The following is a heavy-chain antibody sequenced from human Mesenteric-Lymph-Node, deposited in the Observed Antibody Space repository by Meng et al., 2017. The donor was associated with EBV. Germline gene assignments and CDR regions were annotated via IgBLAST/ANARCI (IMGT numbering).Heavy chain of an antibody. V-gene: IGHV4-61*01. D-gene: IGHD4-17*01. Sequence: GPRLVPPAGTSALPSAGSGRFVSSCLYYWRWIRQPPGKGLAWIGYIYDSGSTNYNPSLKSRVTISVDTSKNQFSLKLSSLTAADTAVYYCATGLYGDYALANWGQGTLVTVSS. CDR1: GRFVSSCLYY. J-gene: IGHJ4*02. CDR3: ATGLYGDYALAN. CDR2: IYDSGST.